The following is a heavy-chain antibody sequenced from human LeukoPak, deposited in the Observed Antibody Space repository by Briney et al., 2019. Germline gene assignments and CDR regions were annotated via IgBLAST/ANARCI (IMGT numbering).Heavy chain of an antibody. J-gene: IGHJ4*02. CDR2: ISWNSGSI. CDR1: GFTFDDYA. D-gene: IGHD3-9*01. V-gene: IGHV3-9*01. CDR3: AKDLYYDILTKIDY. Sequence: GGSVRLSCAASGFTFDDYAMHWVRQAPGKGLEWVSGISWNSGSIGYADSVKGRFTISRDNAKNSLYLQMNSLRAEDTALYYCAKDLYYDILTKIDYWGQGTLVTVSS.